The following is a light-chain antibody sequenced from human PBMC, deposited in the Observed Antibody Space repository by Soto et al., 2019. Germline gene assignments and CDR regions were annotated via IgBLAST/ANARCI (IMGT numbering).Light chain of an antibody. V-gene: IGLV2-14*01. CDR3: GSYTTSDKFYV. CDR1: SSDIDAYNY. CDR2: DVS. Sequence: QSVLTQPASVSGSPGQSITISCTGTSSDIDAYNYVSWYQQHPGKAPKLMIYDVSNRPSGISNRFPGSKSGNTASLTISGLQAEDEADYYCGSYTTSDKFYVFGTGTKVTVL. J-gene: IGLJ1*01.